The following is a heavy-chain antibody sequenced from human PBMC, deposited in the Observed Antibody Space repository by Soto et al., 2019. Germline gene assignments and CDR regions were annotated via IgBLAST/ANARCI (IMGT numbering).Heavy chain of an antibody. CDR1: GGSFSGYY. D-gene: IGHD4-17*01. J-gene: IGHJ5*02. CDR2: INHSGST. Sequence: PSETLSLTCAVYGGSFSGYYWSWIRQPPGKGLEWIGEINHSGSTNYNPSLKSRVTILVDTSKNQFSLKLSSVTAADTAVYYCARGPTVARFDPWGQGTLVTVSS. V-gene: IGHV4-34*01. CDR3: ARGPTVARFDP.